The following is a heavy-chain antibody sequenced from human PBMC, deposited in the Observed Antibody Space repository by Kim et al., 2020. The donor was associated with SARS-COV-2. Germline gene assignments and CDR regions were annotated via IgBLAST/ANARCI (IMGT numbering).Heavy chain of an antibody. CDR3: ARELASYYGMDV. V-gene: IGHV1-2*02. Sequence: NYAQKFQGRVTMTRDTSISTAYMELSRLRSDDTAVYYCARELASYYGMDVWGQGTTVTVSS. J-gene: IGHJ6*02. D-gene: IGHD1-26*01.